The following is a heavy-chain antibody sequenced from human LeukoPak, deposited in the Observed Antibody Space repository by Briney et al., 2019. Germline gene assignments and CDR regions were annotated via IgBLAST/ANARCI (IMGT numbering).Heavy chain of an antibody. CDR3: ARLRRGSSWYYFDY. Sequence: PSGTLSLTCTVSGDSMSGHYWGWIRQPPGKGLEYIGYVSYTGSTNSNPSLKSRLTISIDTSKIQFSLRLRSVTAADSALYYCARLRRGSSWYYFDYWGQGTLVTVSS. J-gene: IGHJ4*02. D-gene: IGHD6-13*01. CDR2: VSYTGST. V-gene: IGHV4-59*11. CDR1: GDSMSGHY.